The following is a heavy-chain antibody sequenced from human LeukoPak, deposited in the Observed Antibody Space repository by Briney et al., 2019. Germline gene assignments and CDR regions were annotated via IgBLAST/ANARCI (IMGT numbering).Heavy chain of an antibody. CDR1: GFTFDDYA. CDR2: ISWNSGSI. Sequence: GRSLRLSCAASGFTFDDYAMHWVRQAPGKGLEWVSGISWNSGSIGYADSVKGRFTISRDNAKNSLYLQMNSLRAEDTALYYCAKTMRSGYYSVEGFDYWGQGTLVTVSS. CDR3: AKTMRSGYYSVEGFDY. V-gene: IGHV3-9*01. J-gene: IGHJ4*02. D-gene: IGHD3-3*01.